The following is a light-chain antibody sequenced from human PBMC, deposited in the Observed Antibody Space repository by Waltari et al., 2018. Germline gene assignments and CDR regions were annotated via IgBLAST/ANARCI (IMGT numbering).Light chain of an antibody. CDR1: SRHSTNI. CDR2: VNSDGSH. CDR3: QTGGHGTWV. J-gene: IGLJ3*02. Sequence: QLVLTKSPSASASLGASVKLTCTLSSRHSTNIIACLQQQPEKGPRYLMNVNSDGSHNKGVGIPDRFSGSSSGAERYLTISSLQSEDEADYYCQTGGHGTWVFGGGTRLTVL. V-gene: IGLV4-69*01.